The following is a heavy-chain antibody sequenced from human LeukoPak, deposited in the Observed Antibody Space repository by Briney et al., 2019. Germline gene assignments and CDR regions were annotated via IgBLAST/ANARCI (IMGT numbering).Heavy chain of an antibody. V-gene: IGHV3-74*01. Sequence: GGSLRLSCAASGFTFSSYWMHWVRQAPGKGLVWVSGTNNDGRSTRYADSVKGRFTLSRDNSKNTLYLQMNSLRAEDTAVYYCARGGPYSSSSWDYWGQGTLVTVSS. CDR2: TNNDGRST. CDR1: GFTFSSYW. CDR3: ARGGPYSSSSWDY. J-gene: IGHJ4*02. D-gene: IGHD6-13*01.